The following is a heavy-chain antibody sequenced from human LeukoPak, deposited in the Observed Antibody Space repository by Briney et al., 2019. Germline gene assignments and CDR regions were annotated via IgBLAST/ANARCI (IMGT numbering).Heavy chain of an antibody. V-gene: IGHV4-59*01. CDR3: ARDSHYYDSSGYYYFDY. D-gene: IGHD3-22*01. J-gene: IGHJ4*02. CDR1: GGSISSYY. Sequence: PSETLSLTCTVSGGSISSYYWSWIRQPPGKGLEWIGYIYYSGSTNYNPSLKSRVTISVDTSKNQFSLKLSSVTAADTAVYYCARDSHYYDSSGYYYFDYWGQGTLVTVSS. CDR2: IYYSGST.